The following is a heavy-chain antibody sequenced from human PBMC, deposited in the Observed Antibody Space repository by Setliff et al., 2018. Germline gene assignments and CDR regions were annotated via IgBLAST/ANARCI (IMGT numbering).Heavy chain of an antibody. V-gene: IGHV3-73*01. J-gene: IGHJ4*02. CDR1: GLTFRNYA. CDR2: IRNKDNSYAT. CDR3: AITMTTGVDFFDY. D-gene: IGHD4-17*01. Sequence: PGGSLRLSCAASGLTFRNYAMSWLRQAPGKGLEWVGRIRNKDNSYATAYAASVKARFIISRGDSKNTAYLQVNSLKTEDTAVYYCAITMTTGVDFFDYWGQGTLVTVSS.